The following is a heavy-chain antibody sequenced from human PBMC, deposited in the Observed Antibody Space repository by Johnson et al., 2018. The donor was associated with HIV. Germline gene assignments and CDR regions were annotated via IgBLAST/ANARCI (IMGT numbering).Heavy chain of an antibody. CDR2: LYSAYST. D-gene: IGHD3-22*01. CDR3: AKDHVKVVNDAFDI. V-gene: IGHV3-66*01. J-gene: IGHJ3*02. CDR1: GFTVSFSF. Sequence: VQLVESGGGVVRPGGSLRLSSAASGFTVSFSFIDWVRQAPGRGLEWVSVLYSAYSTFYAESVKGRFTISRDNSKNTRYLQMNSLRAEDTAVYYWAKDHVKVVNDAFDIWGQGTMVTVSS.